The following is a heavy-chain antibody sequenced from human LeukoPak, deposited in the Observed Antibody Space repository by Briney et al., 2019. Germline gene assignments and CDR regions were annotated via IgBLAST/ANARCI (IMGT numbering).Heavy chain of an antibody. CDR2: ISAYNGNT. J-gene: IGHJ6*02. CDR1: GYTFTSNY. CDR3: ARDSSIVVVPAAMGTFYYYYGMDV. Sequence: ASVKVSCKASGYTFTSNYIHWVRQAPGQGLEWMGWISAYNGNTNYAQKLQGRVTMTTDTSTSTAYMELRSLRSDDTAVYYCARDSSIVVVPAAMGTFYYYYGMDVWGQGTTVTVSS. V-gene: IGHV1-18*04. D-gene: IGHD2-2*01.